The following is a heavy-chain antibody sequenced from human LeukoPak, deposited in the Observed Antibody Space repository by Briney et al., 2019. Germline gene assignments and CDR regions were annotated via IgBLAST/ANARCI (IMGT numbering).Heavy chain of an antibody. D-gene: IGHD3-22*01. V-gene: IGHV4-39*01. J-gene: IGHJ4*02. CDR3: ARRNYYDSSGTDY. Sequence: SETLSLTCTVSGGSISSSSYYWGWIRQPPGKGLEWIGSTYYSGSTYYNPSLKSRVTISVDTSKNQFSLKLSSVTAADTAVYYCARRNYYDSSGTDYWGQGTLVTVSS. CDR1: GGSISSSSYY. CDR2: TYYSGST.